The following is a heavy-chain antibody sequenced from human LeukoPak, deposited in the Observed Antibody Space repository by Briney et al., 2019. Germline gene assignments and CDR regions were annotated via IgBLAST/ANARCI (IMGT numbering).Heavy chain of an antibody. D-gene: IGHD1-26*01. J-gene: IGHJ5*02. Sequence: SETLSLTCAVYGGSFSGYYWSWIRQPPGKGLEWIGEINHSGSTNYNPSLKSRVTISVDTSKNQFSLKLSSVTAADTAVYYCARRKGARWFDPWGQGTLATVSS. CDR2: INHSGST. V-gene: IGHV4-34*01. CDR1: GGSFSGYY. CDR3: ARRKGARWFDP.